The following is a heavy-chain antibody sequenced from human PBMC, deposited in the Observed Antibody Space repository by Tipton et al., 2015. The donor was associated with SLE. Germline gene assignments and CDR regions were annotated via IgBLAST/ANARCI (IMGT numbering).Heavy chain of an antibody. V-gene: IGHV4-39*07. Sequence: TLSLTCTVSGGSISSGSYYWSWIRQPPGKGLEWIGEINHSGSTNYNPSLKSRVTISVDTSKNQFSLQLNSVTPEDTAVYYCARDLGSPWWYFDLWGRGTLVTVSS. CDR2: INHSGST. D-gene: IGHD1-14*01. J-gene: IGHJ2*01. CDR1: GGSISSGSYY. CDR3: ARDLGSPWWYFDL.